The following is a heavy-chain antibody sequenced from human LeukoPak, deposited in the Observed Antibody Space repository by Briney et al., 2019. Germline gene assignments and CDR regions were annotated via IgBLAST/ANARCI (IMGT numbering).Heavy chain of an antibody. CDR1: GYSFTTYW. CDR3: ATTTDPVAGTVDI. J-gene: IGHJ3*02. CDR2: IDPSDSYT. Sequence: GESLKISCKGSGYSFTTYWIGWVRQMPGKGLEWMGRIDPSDSYTNYSPSFQGHVTISADKSISTAYLQWSSLKASDTAMYYCATTTDPVAGTVDIWGQGTMVTVSS. D-gene: IGHD6-19*01. V-gene: IGHV5-10-1*01.